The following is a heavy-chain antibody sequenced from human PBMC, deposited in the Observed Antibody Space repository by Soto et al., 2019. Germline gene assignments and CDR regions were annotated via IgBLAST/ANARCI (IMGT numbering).Heavy chain of an antibody. CDR1: GFTFSSYA. CDR2: ISGSGGST. V-gene: IGHV3-23*01. Sequence: PGGSLRLSCAASGFTFSSYAMSWVRQAPGKGLEWVSAISGSGGSTYYADSVKGRFTISRDNSKNTLYLQMNSLRAEDTAVYYCAKDVMPSGWYEYFQHWGQGTLVTVSS. CDR3: AKDVMPSGWYEYFQH. J-gene: IGHJ1*01. D-gene: IGHD6-19*01.